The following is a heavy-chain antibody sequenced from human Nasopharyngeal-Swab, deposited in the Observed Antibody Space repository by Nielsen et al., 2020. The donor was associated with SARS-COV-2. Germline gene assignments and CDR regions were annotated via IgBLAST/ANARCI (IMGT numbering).Heavy chain of an antibody. CDR2: ISWDGGST. CDR1: GFTFDDYT. V-gene: IGHV3-43*01. Sequence: GESLKISCAASGFTFDDYTMHWVRQAPGKGLEWVSLISWDGGSTYYADSVKGRFTISRDNSKNSLYLQMNSLRAEDTAVYYCARGSIPAYWGQGTLVTVSS. D-gene: IGHD3-16*01. J-gene: IGHJ4*02. CDR3: ARGSIPAY.